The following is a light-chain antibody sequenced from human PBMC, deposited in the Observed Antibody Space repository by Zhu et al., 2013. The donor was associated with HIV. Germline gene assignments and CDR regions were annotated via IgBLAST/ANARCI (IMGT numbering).Light chain of an antibody. CDR1: QSLLFNADGNTY. V-gene: IGKV2-30*01. Sequence: GLTQSPLALSVTLGQPASISCKSTQSLLFNADGNTYLFWFHQRPGQSPRRLIYQVSNRDSGVPDRFSGSGAGTDFTLKISRVEAEDVGVYYCMQATQSPPYSFGQGTKLEIK. CDR3: MQATQSPPYS. J-gene: IGKJ2*03. CDR2: QVS.